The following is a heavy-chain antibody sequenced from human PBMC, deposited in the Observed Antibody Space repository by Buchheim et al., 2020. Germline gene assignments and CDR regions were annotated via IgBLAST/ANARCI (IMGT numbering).Heavy chain of an antibody. CDR2: IYYSGST. J-gene: IGHJ4*02. D-gene: IGHD5-18*01. Sequence: QLQLQESGPGLVKPSETLSLTCTVSGGSISSSSYYWGWIRQPPGKGLEWIGSIYYSGSTYSNPSLKSRVTISVDTSKNQFSLKLSSVTAADTAVYYCARTGGGYSYGYYFDYWGQGTL. CDR1: GGSISSSSYY. CDR3: ARTGGGYSYGYYFDY. V-gene: IGHV4-39*01.